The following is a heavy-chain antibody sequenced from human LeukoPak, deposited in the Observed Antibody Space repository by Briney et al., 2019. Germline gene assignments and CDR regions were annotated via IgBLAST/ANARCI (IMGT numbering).Heavy chain of an antibody. CDR3: ARDPLYYYDSSGYYGHGAFDI. CDR1: GYTFTSYG. Sequence: ASVKVSCKASGYTFTSYGISWVRQAPGQGLGWMGWISAYNGNTNYAQKLLGRVTMTTDTSTSTAYMELRSLRSDDTAVYYCARDPLYYYDSSGYYGHGAFDIWGQGTMVTVSS. D-gene: IGHD3-22*01. CDR2: ISAYNGNT. V-gene: IGHV1-18*01. J-gene: IGHJ3*02.